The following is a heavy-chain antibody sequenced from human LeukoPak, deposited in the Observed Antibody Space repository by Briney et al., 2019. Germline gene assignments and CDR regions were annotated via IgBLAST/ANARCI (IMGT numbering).Heavy chain of an antibody. J-gene: IGHJ4*02. CDR1: GFMFHDYT. Sequence: GGSLRLSCAGPGFMFHDYTIHWVRQAPGKGLEWVSLISGDGGSTFYADSVKGRFTISRDNSKNSLYLQMNSLRSDDTALYYCARESESSGWYDYWGQGTLVTVSS. CDR2: ISGDGGST. V-gene: IGHV3-43*02. D-gene: IGHD6-19*01. CDR3: ARESESSGWYDY.